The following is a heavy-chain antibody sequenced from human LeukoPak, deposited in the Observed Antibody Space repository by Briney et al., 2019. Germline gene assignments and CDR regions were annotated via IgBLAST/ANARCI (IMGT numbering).Heavy chain of an antibody. CDR1: GGSISSYY. CDR3: ARDKGQLWSRIDY. Sequence: PSETLSLTCIVSGGSISSYYWSWIRQPPGKGLEWIGYIYYSGSTNYNPSLKSRVTISVDTSKNQFSLKLSSVTAADTAVYYCARDKGQLWSRIDYWGQGTLVTVSS. CDR2: IYYSGST. J-gene: IGHJ4*02. V-gene: IGHV4-59*01. D-gene: IGHD5-18*01.